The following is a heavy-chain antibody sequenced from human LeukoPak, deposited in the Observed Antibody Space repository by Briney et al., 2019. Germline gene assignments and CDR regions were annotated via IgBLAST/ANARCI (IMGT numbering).Heavy chain of an antibody. Sequence: ASVKVSCKASGGTFRSYAISWVRQAPGQGLEWMGGIIPIFGTANYAQKFQGRVTITTDESTSTAYMELSSLRSEDTAVYYCARVGYDSSGYYYEYFQHWGQGTLVTVSS. J-gene: IGHJ1*01. D-gene: IGHD3-22*01. CDR3: ARVGYDSSGYYYEYFQH. CDR2: IIPIFGTA. CDR1: GGTFRSYA. V-gene: IGHV1-69*05.